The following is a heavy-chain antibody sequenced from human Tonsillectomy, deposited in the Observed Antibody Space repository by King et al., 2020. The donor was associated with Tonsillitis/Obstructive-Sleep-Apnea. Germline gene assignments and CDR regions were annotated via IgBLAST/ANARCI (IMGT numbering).Heavy chain of an antibody. CDR2: VIPIIGTA. CDR1: VDTFSSYA. J-gene: IGHJ4*02. Sequence: QLVQSGAEVKKPGSSVKVSCKASVDTFSSYAISWVRQAPGQGREWMGGVIPIIGTANYAQKYKGRVTITADASTSTADMELSSLRSEATAVYYCAREALIGTTAQFDYWGQGTLVTVSS. D-gene: IGHD1-7*01. V-gene: IGHV1-69*01. CDR3: AREALIGTTAQFDY.